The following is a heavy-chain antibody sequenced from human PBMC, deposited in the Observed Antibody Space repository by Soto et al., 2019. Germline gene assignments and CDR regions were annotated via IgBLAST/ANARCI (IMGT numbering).Heavy chain of an antibody. J-gene: IGHJ2*01. D-gene: IGHD6-19*01. CDR2: MNPNSGNT. V-gene: IGHV1-8*01. CDR3: ARVLAVAGTGAYWYFDL. CDR1: GYTFTSYD. Sequence: QVQLVQSGAEVKKPGASVKVSCKASGYTFTSYDINWVRQATGQGLEWMGWMNPNSGNTGYAQKFQGRVTMTRNTFISTAYMELSSLRSEDTAVYYCARVLAVAGTGAYWYFDLWGRGTLVTVSS.